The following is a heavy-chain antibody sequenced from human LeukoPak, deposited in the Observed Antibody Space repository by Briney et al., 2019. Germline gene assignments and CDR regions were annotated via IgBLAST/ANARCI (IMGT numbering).Heavy chain of an antibody. CDR2: ISSIGST. V-gene: IGHV4-59*01. CDR3: ARDPTTVTKGFDI. CDR1: DDSFSTYY. J-gene: IGHJ3*02. D-gene: IGHD4-17*01. Sequence: SETLSFTCSVSDDSFSTYYWTWIRQPPGKGLEWIGYISSIGSTNYNPSLKSRVTISVDTSKNQFSLKMTSVTAADTAVYYCARDPTTVTKGFDIWGQGTMVTVSS.